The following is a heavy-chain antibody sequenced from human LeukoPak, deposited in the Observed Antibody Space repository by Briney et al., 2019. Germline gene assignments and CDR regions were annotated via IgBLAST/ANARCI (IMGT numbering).Heavy chain of an antibody. Sequence: PGGSLRLSCAASGFTFSSYAMSWVRQAPGKGLEWVSSISGSGGSTYYADSVKGRFTISRDNSKNTLYLQMNSLRDEDTAVYYCARISSWHEAFMDVWGQGTTVTVSS. CDR2: ISGSGGST. CDR1: GFTFSSYA. CDR3: ARISSWHEAFMDV. V-gene: IGHV3-23*01. J-gene: IGHJ6*02. D-gene: IGHD6-13*01.